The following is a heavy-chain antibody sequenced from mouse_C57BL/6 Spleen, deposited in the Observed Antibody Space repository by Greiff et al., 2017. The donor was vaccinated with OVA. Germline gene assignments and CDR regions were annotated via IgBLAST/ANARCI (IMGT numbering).Heavy chain of an antibody. V-gene: IGHV5-12*01. CDR2: ISNGGGST. Sequence: EVKLQESGGGLVQPGGSLKLSCAASGFTFSDYYMSWVRQTPEKRLEWVAYISNGGGSTYYPDTVKGRFTISRDNAKNTLYLQMSRLKSEDTAMYDCARHDYSNYDAMDYWGQGTSVTVSS. CDR3: ARHDYSNYDAMDY. CDR1: GFTFSDYY. J-gene: IGHJ4*01. D-gene: IGHD2-5*01.